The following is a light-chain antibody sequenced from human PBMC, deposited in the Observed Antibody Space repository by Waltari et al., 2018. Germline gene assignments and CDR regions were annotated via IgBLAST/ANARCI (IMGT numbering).Light chain of an antibody. Sequence: DIQMTQSPSTVSASVGDRVTITCRASQSISSWLAWYQQKPGKAPKLLIYDASMLESGVPSRFSGSGSGTEFTLTISSLQPDDFAAYYCQQYNTYPWTFGQGTKVEIK. CDR3: QQYNTYPWT. V-gene: IGKV1-5*01. CDR2: DAS. J-gene: IGKJ1*01. CDR1: QSISSW.